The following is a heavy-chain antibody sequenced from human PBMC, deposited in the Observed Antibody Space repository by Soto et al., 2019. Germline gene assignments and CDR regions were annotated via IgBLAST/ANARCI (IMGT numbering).Heavy chain of an antibody. J-gene: IGHJ4*02. CDR3: AYCLLSGSYDY. V-gene: IGHV2-5*02. CDR2: IFWDDDK. Sequence: QITLKESGPTLVKPTQTLTLTCTFSGFSLSTSGVGVGWIRQPPGKALEWLALIFWDDDKRYSPSLKSRLTXTXXTSKNQVVLTITTMDPVDTATYYCAYCLLSGSYDYWGQGTLVTVSS. CDR1: GFSLSTSGVG. D-gene: IGHD3-10*01.